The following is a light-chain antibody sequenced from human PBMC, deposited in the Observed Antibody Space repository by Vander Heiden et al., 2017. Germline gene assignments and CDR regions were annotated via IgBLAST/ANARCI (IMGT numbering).Light chain of an antibody. J-gene: IGKJ1*01. CDR3: QQYGSSLWT. CDR2: GSS. Sequence: EIVCTQSAGTLSLSPGERATRSCRASQSVSGSYLAGYQQKPGQDPRLPIYGSSSRATGIPDRLSGRGSGTDFTLTISRLEPEDFAVYYCQQYGSSLWTFGQGTKVEIK. CDR1: QSVSGSY. V-gene: IGKV3-20*01.